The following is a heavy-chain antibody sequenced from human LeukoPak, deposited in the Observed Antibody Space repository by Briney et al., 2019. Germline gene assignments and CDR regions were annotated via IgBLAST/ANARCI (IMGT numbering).Heavy chain of an antibody. CDR2: INSDGSST. V-gene: IGHV3-74*01. D-gene: IGHD3-22*01. J-gene: IGHJ3*02. CDR1: GFTSSSYW. Sequence: GGSLRLSCAASGFTSSSYWMHWVRQAPGKGLVWVSRINSDGSSTSYADSVKGRFTISRDNAKNTLYLQMNSLRAEDTAVYYCARGGYYDSSGYYVSIWGQGTTVTVSS. CDR3: ARGGYYDSSGYYVSI.